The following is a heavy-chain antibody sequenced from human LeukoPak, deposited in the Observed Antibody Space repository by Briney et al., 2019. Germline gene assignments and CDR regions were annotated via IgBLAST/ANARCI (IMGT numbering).Heavy chain of an antibody. D-gene: IGHD3-3*01. V-gene: IGHV4-39*07. Sequence: PSETLSLTCTVSGGSISSSGYYWGWIRQPPGKGLEWIGSLYYSGTTNYNPSLKSRVTISVDTSKSQFSLKLSSVTAAETAVYYCARISTGFGVVIKWGQGTLVTVSS. CDR2: LYYSGTT. CDR1: GGSISSSGYY. J-gene: IGHJ4*02. CDR3: ARISTGFGVVIK.